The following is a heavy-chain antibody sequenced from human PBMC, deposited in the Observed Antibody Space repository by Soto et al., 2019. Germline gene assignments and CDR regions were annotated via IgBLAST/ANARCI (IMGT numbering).Heavy chain of an antibody. CDR1: GFTFSSYG. J-gene: IGHJ4*02. CDR2: ISYDGGNE. V-gene: IGHV3-30*18. D-gene: IGHD2-15*01. CDR3: AKDRGYCSGGGCKYFEY. Sequence: QVQLVESGGGVVQPGRSLRLSCVASGFTFSSYGMHWVRQAPGKGLEWVAVISYDGGNEYYADSVRGRFTIARDNSKNTLYLQMNSLRAGDTAVYYCAKDRGYCSGGGCKYFEYWGQGTLVTVSS.